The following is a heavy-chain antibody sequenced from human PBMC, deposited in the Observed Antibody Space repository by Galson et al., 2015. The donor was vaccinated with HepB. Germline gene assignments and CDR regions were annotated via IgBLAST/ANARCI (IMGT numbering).Heavy chain of an antibody. CDR1: GDSVSSNSTA. CDR2: TFHRSKWYH. V-gene: IGHV6-1*01. Sequence: CAISGDSVSSNSTAWNWIRQSPSRGLEWLGKTFHRSKWYHESAVSVRSRITFYPDTSKNQLSLQLKSVTPEDTAVYYCTRGILASGNDHWGQGTLVTVSS. CDR3: TRGILASGNDH. J-gene: IGHJ5*02. D-gene: IGHD6-13*01.